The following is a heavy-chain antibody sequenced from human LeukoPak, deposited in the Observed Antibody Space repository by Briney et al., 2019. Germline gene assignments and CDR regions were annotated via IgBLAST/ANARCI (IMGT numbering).Heavy chain of an antibody. D-gene: IGHD6-19*01. CDR2: INPSGGST. Sequence: ASVKVSCKASGYTFPSYQIHWVRQAPGQGLEWMGIINPSGGSTTYAQKFQGRVTMTRDMSTSTVYMELSSLRSEDTAVYYCARGLAGMSEYSSGWWDAFDIWGQGTMVTVSS. V-gene: IGHV1-46*01. CDR1: GYTFPSYQ. CDR3: ARGLAGMSEYSSGWWDAFDI. J-gene: IGHJ3*02.